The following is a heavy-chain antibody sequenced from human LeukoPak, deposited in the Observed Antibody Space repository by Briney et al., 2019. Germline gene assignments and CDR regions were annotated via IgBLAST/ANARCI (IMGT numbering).Heavy chain of an antibody. CDR1: GGSISSYY. D-gene: IGHD2-21*02. J-gene: IGHJ3*02. CDR2: IYYSGST. Sequence: SETLSLTCTVSGGSISSYYWSWIRQPPGKGLEWIGYIYYSGSTNYNPSLKSRVTISVDTSKNQFSLKLSSVTAADTAVYYCARRPVVVTAVGAFDIWGQGTMVTVSS. V-gene: IGHV4-59*08. CDR3: ARRPVVVTAVGAFDI.